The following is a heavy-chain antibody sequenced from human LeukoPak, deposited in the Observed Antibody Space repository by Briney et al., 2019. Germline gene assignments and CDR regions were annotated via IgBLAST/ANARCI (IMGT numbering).Heavy chain of an antibody. Sequence: GGSLRLSCAASGFTFSSYVMSWVRQAPGKGLEWVSHISGSGGSTKYSGSVKGRFTISRDNSKNTLYLQINSLRADDTAVYYCAKDQDPHSYGSGSYAPFDYWGQGTLVTVSS. CDR2: ISGSGGST. CDR3: AKDQDPHSYGSGSYAPFDY. CDR1: GFTFSSYV. D-gene: IGHD3-10*01. J-gene: IGHJ4*02. V-gene: IGHV3-23*01.